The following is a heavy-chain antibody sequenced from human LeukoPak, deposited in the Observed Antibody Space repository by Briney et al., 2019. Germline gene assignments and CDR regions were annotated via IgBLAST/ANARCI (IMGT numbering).Heavy chain of an antibody. J-gene: IGHJ5*02. Sequence: SETLSLTCAVYGGPFSAYWSWIRQPPGKGLEWIGEINQSGSTNYNPSLNSRVIISRDTSKNEVSLKLTSVTAADTAVYFCGRRLFIDGWYKTWGQGTLVSVST. D-gene: IGHD1-1*01. V-gene: IGHV4-34*01. CDR1: GGPFSAY. CDR3: GRRLFIDGWYKT. CDR2: INQSGST.